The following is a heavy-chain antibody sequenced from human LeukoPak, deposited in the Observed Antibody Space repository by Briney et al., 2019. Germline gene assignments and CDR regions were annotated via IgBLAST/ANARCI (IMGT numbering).Heavy chain of an antibody. V-gene: IGHV3-64D*09. J-gene: IGHJ6*02. Sequence: GGSLRLSCSASGFTFSSHAMHWVRQAPGKGLEYVSAISSNGGSTYYADSVKGRFTISRDNSKNTLYLQMSSLRAEDTAVYYCVKLSVAATSYYYGMDVWGQGTTVTVSS. CDR2: ISSNGGST. CDR1: GFTFSSHA. D-gene: IGHD2-15*01. CDR3: VKLSVAATSYYYGMDV.